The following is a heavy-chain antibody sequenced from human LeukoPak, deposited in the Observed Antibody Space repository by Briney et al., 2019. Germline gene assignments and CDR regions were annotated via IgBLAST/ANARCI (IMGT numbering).Heavy chain of an antibody. CDR1: GFTFSSYG. V-gene: IGHV3-30*02. J-gene: IGHJ4*02. CDR3: ARGYSYGLSPLFY. CDR2: IRYDGSNK. Sequence: PGGSLRLSCAASGFTFSSYGMHWVRQAPGKGLEWVAFIRYDGSNKYYADSVKGRFTISRDNSKNTLYLQMNSLRAEDTAVYYCARGYSYGLSPLFYWGQGTLVTVSS. D-gene: IGHD5-18*01.